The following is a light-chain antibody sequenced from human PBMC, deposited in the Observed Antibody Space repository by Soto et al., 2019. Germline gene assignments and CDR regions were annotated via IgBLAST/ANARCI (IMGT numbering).Light chain of an antibody. V-gene: IGLV2-14*01. J-gene: IGLJ1*01. CDR2: EVS. CDR1: SSDIGGYDY. CDR3: GSYRDTSKLV. Sequence: QSALTQPASVSASPGQSITISCSGSSSDIGGYDYVSWYQQHPGKAPKLMIYEVSNRPSGVSDRFSGSKSGNTASLTISGLQVDDEADYYCGSYRDTSKLVFGPGTKLTVL.